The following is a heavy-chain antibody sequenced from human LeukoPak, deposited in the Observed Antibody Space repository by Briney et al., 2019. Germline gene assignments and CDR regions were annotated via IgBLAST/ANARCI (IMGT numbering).Heavy chain of an antibody. Sequence: GGSLRLSCAASGFTFSSYSMNWVRQAPGKGLEWVSSISSSSSYIYYADSVKGRLTISRDNAKNSLYLQMNSLRAEDTAVYYCARAGLIYYGSSGYFLDYWGQGTLVTVSS. V-gene: IGHV3-21*01. CDR1: GFTFSSYS. D-gene: IGHD3-22*01. CDR2: ISSSSSYI. CDR3: ARAGLIYYGSSGYFLDY. J-gene: IGHJ4*02.